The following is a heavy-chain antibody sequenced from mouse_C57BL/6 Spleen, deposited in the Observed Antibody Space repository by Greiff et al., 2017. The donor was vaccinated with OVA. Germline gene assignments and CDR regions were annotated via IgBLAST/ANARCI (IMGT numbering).Heavy chain of an antibody. CDR1: GFSFNTYA. CDR3: VRQGDGYYGWYFDV. V-gene: IGHV10-1*01. J-gene: IGHJ1*03. D-gene: IGHD2-3*01. CDR2: IRSKSNNYAT. Sequence: GGGLVQPKGSLKLSCAASGFSFNTYAMNWVRQAPGKGLEWVARIRSKSNNYATYYADSVKDRFTISRDDSESMLYLQMNNLKTEDTAMYYCVRQGDGYYGWYFDVWGTGTTVTVSS.